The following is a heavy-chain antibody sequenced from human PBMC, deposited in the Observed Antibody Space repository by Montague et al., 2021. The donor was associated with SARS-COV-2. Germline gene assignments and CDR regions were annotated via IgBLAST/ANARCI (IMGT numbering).Heavy chain of an antibody. J-gene: IGHJ4*02. Sequence: SLRLSCAASGFTFSSYAMSWVRQAPGKGLEWVSAISGSVFSTYYADSVKSRFTISRDNSKNTLYLQMNSLRAEDTAVYYCALRSGDYWGQGTLVTVSS. CDR2: ISGSVFST. D-gene: IGHD3-3*01. CDR3: ALRSGDY. V-gene: IGHV3-23*01. CDR1: GFTFSSYA.